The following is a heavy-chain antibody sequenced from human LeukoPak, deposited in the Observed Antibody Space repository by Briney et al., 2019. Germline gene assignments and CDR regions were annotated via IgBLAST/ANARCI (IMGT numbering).Heavy chain of an antibody. J-gene: IGHJ5*02. CDR1: GYTFTSYG. CDR3: ARDRRTMVRGFFDP. CDR2: ISAYNGNT. V-gene: IGHV1-18*04. D-gene: IGHD3-10*01. Sequence: ASVKVSCKASGYTFTSYGISWVRQAPGQGLEWMGWISAYNGNTNYAPKLQGRVTMTTDTSTSTAYMELRSLRSDDTAVYYCARDRRTMVRGFFDPWGQGTLVTVSS.